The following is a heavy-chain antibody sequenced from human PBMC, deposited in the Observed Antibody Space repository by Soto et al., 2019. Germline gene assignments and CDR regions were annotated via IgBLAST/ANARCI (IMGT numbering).Heavy chain of an antibody. Sequence: PSETLSLPCTVSGGSISSYYWSWIRQPPGKGLEWIGYIYYSGSTNYNPSLKSRVTISVDTSKNQFSLKLSSVTAADTAVFYCARTPLTGNKRDYYFDYWGQGTLVTVSS. V-gene: IGHV4-59*12. CDR1: GGSISSYY. D-gene: IGHD3-9*01. CDR3: ARTPLTGNKRDYYFDY. CDR2: IYYSGST. J-gene: IGHJ4*02.